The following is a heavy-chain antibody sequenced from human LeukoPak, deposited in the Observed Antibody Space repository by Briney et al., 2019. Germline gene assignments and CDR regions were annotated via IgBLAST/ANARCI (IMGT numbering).Heavy chain of an antibody. V-gene: IGHV3-53*04. D-gene: IGHD3-3*01. CDR2: IYSGGNT. CDR3: ARSRRLGWLFLDV. CDR1: GFIVSSNF. J-gene: IGHJ6*02. Sequence: GGSLRLSCAASGFIVSSNFMSWVRQAPGKRLEWVSVIYSGGNTYYADSVKGRFTISRHNSNNMLFLQLDNVRVEDTAVYYCARSRRLGWLFLDVWGQGTTVIVSS.